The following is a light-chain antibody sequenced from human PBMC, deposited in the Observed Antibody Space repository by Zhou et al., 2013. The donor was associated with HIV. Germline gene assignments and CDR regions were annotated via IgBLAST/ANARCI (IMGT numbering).Light chain of an antibody. Sequence: DFQMTQSPSTLSASVGDRVTITCRASQHISDSLAWYQQKLGKAPKLLIYKASNLDTGVPSRFSGSGSGTEFTLTISGLQPDDFATYYCQQYNSYWTFGQGTKVEIK. V-gene: IGKV1-5*03. CDR2: KAS. J-gene: IGKJ1*01. CDR1: QHISDS. CDR3: QQYNSYWT.